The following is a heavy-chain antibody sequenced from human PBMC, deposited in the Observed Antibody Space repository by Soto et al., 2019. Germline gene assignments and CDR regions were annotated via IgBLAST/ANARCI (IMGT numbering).Heavy chain of an antibody. J-gene: IGHJ4*02. Sequence: GGSMRLSCAASGFTFSSYAMSWVRQAPGKGLEWVSAISGSGGSTYYADSVKGRFTISRDNSKNTLYLQMNSLRAEDTAVYYCAKDRYYDFWSGYPMAPPFDYWGQGTLVTVS. CDR3: AKDRYYDFWSGYPMAPPFDY. D-gene: IGHD3-3*01. V-gene: IGHV3-23*01. CDR2: ISGSGGST. CDR1: GFTFSSYA.